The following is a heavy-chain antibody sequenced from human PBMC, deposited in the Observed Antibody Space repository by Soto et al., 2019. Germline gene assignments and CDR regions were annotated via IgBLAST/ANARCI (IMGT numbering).Heavy chain of an antibody. D-gene: IGHD2-2*01. Sequence: GGSLRLSCAASGFTFSSYEMNWVRQAPGKGLEWVSHISSGGSSIYYADSVKGRFTISRDNAKNSVYLQMNSLRAEDTAVYYCARDIGVGPAGFDYWGQGTLVTVS. CDR2: ISSGGSSI. CDR3: ARDIGVGPAGFDY. J-gene: IGHJ4*02. V-gene: IGHV3-48*03. CDR1: GFTFSSYE.